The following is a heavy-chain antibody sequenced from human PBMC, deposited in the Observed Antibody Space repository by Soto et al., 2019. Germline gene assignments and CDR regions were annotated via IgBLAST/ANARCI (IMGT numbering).Heavy chain of an antibody. Sequence: QSGGSLRLSCAASGFTFSSYAMSWVRQAPGKGLEWVSAISGSGGSTYYADSVKGRFTISRDNSKNTLYLQMNSLRAEDTAVYYCANGNLYGDYEQPANYGTDVWGQGTTVTVSS. D-gene: IGHD4-17*01. CDR3: ANGNLYGDYEQPANYGTDV. CDR2: ISGSGGST. J-gene: IGHJ6*02. V-gene: IGHV3-23*01. CDR1: GFTFSSYA.